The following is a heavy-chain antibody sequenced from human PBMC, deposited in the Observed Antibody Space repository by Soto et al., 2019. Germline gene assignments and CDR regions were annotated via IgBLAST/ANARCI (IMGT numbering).Heavy chain of an antibody. J-gene: IGHJ4*02. CDR3: ARLSGYRSGWHYFEY. CDR1: GYSFTSYW. Sequence: GESLKISCKGSGYSFTSYWISWVRQMPGKGLEWMGRIDPSDSQTYYSPSFQGHVTTLVDKSINTAYLQWSSLKASDTAMYYCARLSGYRSGWHYFEYWGQGTLVTVSS. D-gene: IGHD6-19*01. CDR2: IDPSDSQT. V-gene: IGHV5-10-1*01.